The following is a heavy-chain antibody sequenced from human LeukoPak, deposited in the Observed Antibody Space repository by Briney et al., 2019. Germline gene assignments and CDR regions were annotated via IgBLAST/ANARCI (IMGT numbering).Heavy chain of an antibody. J-gene: IGHJ4*02. V-gene: IGHV3-23*01. CDR3: AKGQDY. Sequence: GGSLRLSCAASGFTFSNYVMSWVRQAPGKGLEWVSTISPSGGSTYYADSVKGRFTISRDNSKNTLYLRMNSLRAEDTAIYYCAKGQDYWGQGTLVTVSS. CDR1: GFTFSNYV. CDR2: ISPSGGST.